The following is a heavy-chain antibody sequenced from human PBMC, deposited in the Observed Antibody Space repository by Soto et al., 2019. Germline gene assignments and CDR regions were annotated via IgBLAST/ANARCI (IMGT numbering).Heavy chain of an antibody. D-gene: IGHD5-12*01. Sequence: EVQLLESGGGLVQPGGSLRLSCAASGFTFSSYAMSWVRQAPGKGLEWVSAISGSGGSTYYADAVKGQCTISRDNSKNSFYLQNNPLTDADTVVYYQAKATDHRMATSHIHYWCQGTLVTVSS. CDR1: GFTFSSYA. CDR2: ISGSGGST. J-gene: IGHJ4*02. CDR3: AKATDHRMATSHIHY. V-gene: IGHV3-23*01.